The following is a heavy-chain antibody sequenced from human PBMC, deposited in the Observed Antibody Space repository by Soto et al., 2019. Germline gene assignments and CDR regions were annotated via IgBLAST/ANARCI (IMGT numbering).Heavy chain of an antibody. J-gene: IGHJ4*02. Sequence: QVQLVQSGAEVKKPGASVKVSCKASGYTFTTYGISWVRQAPGQGLEWMGWISVYSGNTKYSQKFQGRLTITADTYPTTAYTELRSMSSCARAAYYSAGDHGDWPDYWGQGTLVTVSS. CDR2: ISVYSGNT. V-gene: IGHV1-18*01. D-gene: IGHD4-17*01. CDR1: GYTFTTYG. CDR3: AGDHGDWPDY.